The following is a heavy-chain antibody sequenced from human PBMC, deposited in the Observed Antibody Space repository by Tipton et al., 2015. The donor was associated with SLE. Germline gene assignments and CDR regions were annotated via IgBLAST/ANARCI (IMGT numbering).Heavy chain of an antibody. CDR1: GGSIISNNW. J-gene: IGHJ6*03. V-gene: IGHV4-4*02. Sequence: SLRLSCAVSGGSIISNNWWSWVRQPPGKGLEWIGEIYHSGGTNYNPSLRSRVTISIDKSKNQFSLKLSSVTAADTAVYYCASLLFSFAYYYMDIWGKGTTVTVSS. CDR3: ASLLFSFAYYYMDI. CDR2: IYHSGGT.